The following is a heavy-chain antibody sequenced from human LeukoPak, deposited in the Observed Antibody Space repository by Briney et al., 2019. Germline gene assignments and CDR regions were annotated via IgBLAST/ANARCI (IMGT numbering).Heavy chain of an antibody. D-gene: IGHD2-2*01. J-gene: IGHJ6*02. CDR2: IYYSGST. V-gene: IGHV4-30-4*01. Sequence: SQNLSLTCTVSGGSISSGDYYWSWIRQPPGKGLEWIGYIYYSGSTYYNPSLKSRVTISVDTSKNQFSLKLSSVTAADTAVYYCARDRSSSTSGMDVWGQGTTVTVSS. CDR1: GGSISSGDYY. CDR3: ARDRSSSTSGMDV.